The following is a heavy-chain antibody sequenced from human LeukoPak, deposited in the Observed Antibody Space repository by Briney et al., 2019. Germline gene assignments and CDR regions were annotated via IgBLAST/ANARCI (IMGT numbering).Heavy chain of an antibody. CDR2: ITGSDYT. D-gene: IGHD5-24*01. Sequence: GGSLRLSCGASGITLSNYVMTWVRQAPGKGLEWVSTITGSDYTYYADSVKGRFTISRDDSKNTLYLQMNSLRAEDTAVYYCAKEGRDTPPIDYWGQGTLVTVSS. J-gene: IGHJ4*02. CDR1: GITLSNYV. V-gene: IGHV3-23*01. CDR3: AKEGRDTPPIDY.